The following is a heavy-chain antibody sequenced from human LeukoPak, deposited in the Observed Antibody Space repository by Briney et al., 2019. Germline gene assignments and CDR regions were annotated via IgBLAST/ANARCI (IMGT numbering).Heavy chain of an antibody. CDR1: GFTFRIYG. J-gene: IGHJ4*02. D-gene: IGHD4-17*01. CDR3: ARVRVAVTTLDY. CDR2: IWYDGSNK. V-gene: IGHV3-33*01. Sequence: PGGSLRLSSAASGFTFRIYGMHWVRQAPGKGLEWVAVIWYDGSNKYYADSVKGRFTVSRDNAKNSLFLQMNSLRAEDTAVYYCARVRVAVTTLDYWGQGALVTVSS.